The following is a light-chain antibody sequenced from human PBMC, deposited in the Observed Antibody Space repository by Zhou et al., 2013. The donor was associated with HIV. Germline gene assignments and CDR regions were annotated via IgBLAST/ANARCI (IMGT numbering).Light chain of an antibody. CDR3: QQYKSSSSYS. CDR1: ETVGRS. J-gene: IGKJ2*03. V-gene: IGKV1-5*03. Sequence: IQMTQSPSIVSAFPGDRVTITCRANETVGRSLAWYQQKLGKAPTLLIYKTSTLETGVPSRFSGSGSGTEFTLTISTLQPDDFATYYCQQYKSSSSYSFGQGTKLEI. CDR2: KTS.